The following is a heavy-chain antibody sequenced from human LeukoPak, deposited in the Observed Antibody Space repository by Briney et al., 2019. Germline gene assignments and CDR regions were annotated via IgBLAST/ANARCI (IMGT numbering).Heavy chain of an antibody. J-gene: IGHJ3*02. CDR3: ARGYSSSWRDAFDI. Sequence: GASVKVSCKASGYTFTDYYMHWVRQAPGQGLEWMGWINPKSGGTVYVQKFQGRVTMTRDTSINTAYMEVSRLRSDDTAVYYCARGYSSSWRDAFDIWGQGTTVTVSS. CDR1: GYTFTDYY. D-gene: IGHD6-13*01. CDR2: INPKSGGT. V-gene: IGHV1-2*02.